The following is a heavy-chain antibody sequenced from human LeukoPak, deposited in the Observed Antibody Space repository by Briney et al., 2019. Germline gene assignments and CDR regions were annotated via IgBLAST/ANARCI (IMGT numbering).Heavy chain of an antibody. Sequence: GRSLRLSCAVSGFTVTDSYMSWVRQPPGKGLQWVSVIYPDGRTYYADSVKGRFTISRDISRNTLLLQMNSLRPDDTAVHYCARTNPVYGDYDYWGQGTLVTVSS. CDR3: ARTNPVYGDYDY. J-gene: IGHJ4*02. CDR1: GFTVTDSY. CDR2: IYPDGRT. D-gene: IGHD4-17*01. V-gene: IGHV3-53*01.